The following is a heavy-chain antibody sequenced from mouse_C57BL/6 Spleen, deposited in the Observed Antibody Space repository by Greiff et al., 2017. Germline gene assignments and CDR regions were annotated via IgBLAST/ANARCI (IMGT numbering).Heavy chain of an antibody. CDR2: IRLKSDNYAT. CDR3: TGSNYAY. J-gene: IGHJ3*01. CDR1: GFTFSNYW. V-gene: IGHV6-3*01. Sequence: EVKLMESGGGLVQPGGSMKLSCVASGFTFSNYWMNWVRQSPEKGLEWVAQIRLKSDNYATHYAVSVKGRFTISRDDSKSSVYLQMNNLRAEDTRIYYCTGSNYAYWGQGTLVTVSA. D-gene: IGHD2-5*01.